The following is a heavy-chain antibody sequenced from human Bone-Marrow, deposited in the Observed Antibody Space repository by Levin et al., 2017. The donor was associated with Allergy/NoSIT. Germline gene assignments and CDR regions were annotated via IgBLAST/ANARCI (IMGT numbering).Heavy chain of an antibody. CDR1: GYTFTGYY. CDR2: INPNNGGT. V-gene: IGHV1-2*02. Sequence: GESLKISCKASGYTFTGYYIHWVRQAPGQGLEWMGWINPNNGGTNYAQDFQGRVTMIRNTSISTAHMELSKLKSDDTAAYYCARGRYCSGGSCYSHFDCWGQGTPVTVSS. D-gene: IGHD2-15*01. J-gene: IGHJ4*02. CDR3: ARGRYCSGGSCYSHFDC.